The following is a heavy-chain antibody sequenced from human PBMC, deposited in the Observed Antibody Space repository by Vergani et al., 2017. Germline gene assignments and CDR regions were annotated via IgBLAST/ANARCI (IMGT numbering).Heavy chain of an antibody. V-gene: IGHV2-5*04. CDR2: IYWNDDQ. Sequence: QITLMESGPTLVKPTQSLTLTCTFSGFSFNTRGVSLAWIRQPPGMALDWLVLIYWNDDQHYSPSLNSRVTITKDTSKNQGVLTMTNMDYVDTGTYYCVYRKTECGTTGXFYPFYYYYYMDVWGKGTTVTVSS. CDR1: GFSFNTRGVS. D-gene: IGHD1-7*01. CDR3: VYRKTECGTTGXFYPFYYYYYMDV. J-gene: IGHJ6*03.